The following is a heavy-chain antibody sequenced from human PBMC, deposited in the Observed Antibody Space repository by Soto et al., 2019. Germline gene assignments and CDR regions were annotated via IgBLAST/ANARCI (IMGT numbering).Heavy chain of an antibody. Sequence: GGSLRLSCAASGFTFSSYAVSWVRQAPGKGLQWVSTISGRGGGTYYSDSVKGRFTISGDNSKSTLYLQMNSLRAEDTAVYYCARADFLKDYYLPISYFDYWGQGTLVTVSS. CDR1: GFTFSSYA. CDR3: ARADFLKDYYLPISYFDY. CDR2: ISGRGGGT. V-gene: IGHV3-23*01. D-gene: IGHD3-3*01. J-gene: IGHJ4*02.